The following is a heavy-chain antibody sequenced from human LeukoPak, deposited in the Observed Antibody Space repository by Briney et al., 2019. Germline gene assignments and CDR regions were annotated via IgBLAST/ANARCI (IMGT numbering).Heavy chain of an antibody. CDR1: GGSFSGYY. CDR2: INHSGST. D-gene: IGHD4-11*01. V-gene: IGHV4-34*01. J-gene: IGHJ4*02. Sequence: SETLSLTCAVYGGSFSGYYWSWIRQPPGKGLEWIGEINHSGSTNHNPSLKSRVTISVDTSKNQFSLKLSSVTAADTAVYYCATSMTTVTPDYWGQGTLVTVSS. CDR3: ATSMTTVTPDY.